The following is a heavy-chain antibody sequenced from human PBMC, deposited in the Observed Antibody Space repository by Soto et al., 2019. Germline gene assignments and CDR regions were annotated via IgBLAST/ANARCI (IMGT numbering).Heavy chain of an antibody. CDR2: ISPYNGHT. CDR3: GRGGSGYHTGRGFAGAMDV. D-gene: IGHD3-3*01. Sequence: QIQLVQSGGEVKKPGASVNLSCKASGYIFNGYGISWVRQAPGQGLEWMGWISPYNGHTEYSQSLQGRLTVTADTSTTTVYLELRSLRSDATAVYYCGRGGSGYHTGRGFAGAMDVWGQGTTVTVSS. CDR1: GYIFNGYG. J-gene: IGHJ6*02. V-gene: IGHV1-18*04.